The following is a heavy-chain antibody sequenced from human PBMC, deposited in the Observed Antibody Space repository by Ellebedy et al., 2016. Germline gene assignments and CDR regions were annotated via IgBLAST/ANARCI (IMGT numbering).Heavy chain of an antibody. CDR2: VYYTGKT. V-gene: IGHV4-59*08. J-gene: IGHJ4*01. Sequence: SETLSLXXTVSGGSSGNYYWHWLRQPPGKGLEWLASVYYTGKTNYNPSLKSRLAISLDTSKNQVSLKLRSVTATDTAKYFCASSCSGGSCYSHHFQYWGQGTLVAVSS. CDR3: ASSCSGGSCYSHHFQY. CDR1: GGSSGNYY. D-gene: IGHD2-15*01.